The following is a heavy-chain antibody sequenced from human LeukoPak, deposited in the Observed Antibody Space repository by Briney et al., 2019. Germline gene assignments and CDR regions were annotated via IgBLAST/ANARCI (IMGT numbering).Heavy chain of an antibody. D-gene: IGHD4-11*01. Sequence: PSETLSLTCTVSGGSISSSSSYWGWIRQPPGKGLEWIGSIYYSGSTYYNPSLKSRVTISVDTSKNQFSLKLSSVTAADTAVYYCARHDYNYAFDIWGQGTMVTVSS. CDR1: GGSISSSSSY. CDR3: ARHDYNYAFDI. CDR2: IYYSGST. V-gene: IGHV4-39*01. J-gene: IGHJ3*02.